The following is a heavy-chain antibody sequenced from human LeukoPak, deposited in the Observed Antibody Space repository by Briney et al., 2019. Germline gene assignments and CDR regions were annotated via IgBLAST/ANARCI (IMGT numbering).Heavy chain of an antibody. D-gene: IGHD3-10*01. V-gene: IGHV4-34*01. J-gene: IGHJ4*02. CDR2: INHSGST. CDR1: GGSFSGYY. CDR3: ARYYGSGSYLY. Sequence: SETLSLTCAVYGGSFSGYYWSWIRQPPGKGLEWIGEINHSGSTNYNPSLKSRVTISVDTSKNQFSLKLSSVTAADTAVYYCARYYGSGSYLYWGQGTLVTVSS.